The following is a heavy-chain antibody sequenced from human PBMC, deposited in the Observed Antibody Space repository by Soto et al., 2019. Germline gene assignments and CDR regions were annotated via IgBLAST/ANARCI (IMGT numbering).Heavy chain of an antibody. CDR1: GFTFSSYA. D-gene: IGHD5-18*01. CDR2: ISYDGSNK. CDR3: ALGYSYGFSLRTSYGMDV. J-gene: IGHJ6*02. V-gene: IGHV3-30-3*01. Sequence: PGGSLRLSCAASGFTFSSYAMHWGRQAPGKGLEWVAVISYDGSNKYYADSVKGRFTISRDNSKNTLYLQMNSLRAEDTAVYYCALGYSYGFSLRTSYGMDVWGQGTTVTVSS.